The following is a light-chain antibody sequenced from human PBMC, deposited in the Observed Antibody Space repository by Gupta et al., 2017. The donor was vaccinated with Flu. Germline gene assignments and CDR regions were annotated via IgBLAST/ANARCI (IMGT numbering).Light chain of an antibody. V-gene: IGKV1-39*01. CDR1: QSISSY. CDR3: QQCDSNPST. CDR2: AAS. Sequence: DIQMTQSPSSLSASVGDRVTITCRASQSISSYLNWYQQKPGKAPKLLIYAASSLQSGVPSRFSGSGSGTDFTLTISRLQPEDFATYYCQQCDSNPSTFGQGTXLEIK. J-gene: IGKJ1*01.